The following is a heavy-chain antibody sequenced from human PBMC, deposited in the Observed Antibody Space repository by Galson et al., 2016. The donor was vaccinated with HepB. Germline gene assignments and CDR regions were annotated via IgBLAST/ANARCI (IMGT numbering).Heavy chain of an antibody. CDR2: ISQDGSNK. V-gene: IGHV3-30*04. D-gene: IGHD3-10*01. Sequence: SLRLSCAASGFTFSRYSAHWVRQAPGKGLEWVSVISQDGSNKFYADSVMGRFTISRDNSKSTLYLEMNSLRPEDTAVYYCARGAYLWFHNKGEYYFDYWGRGTLATVSS. CDR3: ARGAYLWFHNKGEYYFDY. CDR1: GFTFSRYS. J-gene: IGHJ4*02.